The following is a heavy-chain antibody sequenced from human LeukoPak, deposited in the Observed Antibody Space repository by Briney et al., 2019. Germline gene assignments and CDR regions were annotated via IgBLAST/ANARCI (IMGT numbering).Heavy chain of an antibody. CDR1: GYTFTGYH. CDR2: INPNNGDT. D-gene: IGHD3-22*01. Sequence: ASVKVSCKASGYTFTGYHMHWVRQAPGQGLEWMGQINPNNGDTTYAERFQGRVTVTRDTSITTAYMELSRLNSDDTAVYYCAGAQNYYDNSVDYWGQGTLVIVSS. CDR3: AGAQNYYDNSVDY. J-gene: IGHJ4*02. V-gene: IGHV1-2*06.